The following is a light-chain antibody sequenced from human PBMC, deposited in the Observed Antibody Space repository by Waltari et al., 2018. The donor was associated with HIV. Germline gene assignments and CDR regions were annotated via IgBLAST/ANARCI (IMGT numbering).Light chain of an antibody. V-gene: IGLV2-23*02. J-gene: IGLJ1*01. Sequence: QSVLTQLASVSGSPAHSISISCTASRSELGSYLFGSGYQQHPGKAPQLMIYEVSKRPSGVSNRLSGAKAGNTASLTISGLQAEDEADYYCCSYAGSSTHVFGSGTKVTVL. CDR2: EVS. CDR3: CSYAGSSTHV. CDR1: RSELGSYLF.